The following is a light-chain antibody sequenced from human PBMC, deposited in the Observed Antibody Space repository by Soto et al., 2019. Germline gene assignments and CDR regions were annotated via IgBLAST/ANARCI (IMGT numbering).Light chain of an antibody. CDR1: QRVSSSY. Sequence: EIVLTQSPGTLSLSPGERATLSCRASQRVSSSYLAWYQQKPDQAPRLLIYGASSRATGIPGRFSGSGSGTDFTLTISRLEPEDFAVYYCQQYGRSPFTFGPGTKVDIK. CDR2: GAS. V-gene: IGKV3-20*01. J-gene: IGKJ3*01. CDR3: QQYGRSPFT.